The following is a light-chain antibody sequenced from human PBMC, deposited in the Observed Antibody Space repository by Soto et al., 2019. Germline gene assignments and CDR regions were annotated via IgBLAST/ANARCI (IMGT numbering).Light chain of an antibody. V-gene: IGKV3-20*01. CDR2: GAS. CDR3: QQYGSSPRT. J-gene: IGKJ3*01. CDR1: QSVSSSY. Sequence: EIVFTQSPGTLSFSPGERATLSCRASQSVSSSYLAWYQQKPGQAPRLLIYGASSRATGIPDRFSGSGSGTDFTLTISRLEPEDFAVYYCQQYGSSPRTFGPGTKVDIK.